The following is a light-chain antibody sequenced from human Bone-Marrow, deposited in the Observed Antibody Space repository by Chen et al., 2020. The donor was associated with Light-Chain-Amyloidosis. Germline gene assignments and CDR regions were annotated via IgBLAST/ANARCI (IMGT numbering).Light chain of an antibody. Sequence: SHELTQPPSVSVSPGQTARITCSGDDLPKKYAYWYRQKPGQAPVLVIHRDTERPSGISERFSGSSSGTTATLTISGVQAEDEADYHCQSADSSGTYEVIFGGGTKLTVL. J-gene: IGLJ2*01. V-gene: IGLV3-25*03. CDR3: QSADSSGTYEVI. CDR2: RDT. CDR1: DLPKKY.